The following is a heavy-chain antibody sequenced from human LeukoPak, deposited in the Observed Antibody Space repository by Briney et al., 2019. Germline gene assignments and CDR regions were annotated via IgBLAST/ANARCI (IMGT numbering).Heavy chain of an antibody. Sequence: SETLSLTCTVSGDSISSYYWGWIRQPPGKGLEWIGSIYYSGSSYNNPSLKSRVTISINTSKNQSSLKLSSVTAADTAVYYCAGRRIYYYIDYWGQGTLVTVSS. CDR2: IYYSGSS. V-gene: IGHV4-39*01. CDR1: GDSISSYY. D-gene: IGHD2/OR15-2a*01. J-gene: IGHJ4*02. CDR3: AGRRIYYYIDY.